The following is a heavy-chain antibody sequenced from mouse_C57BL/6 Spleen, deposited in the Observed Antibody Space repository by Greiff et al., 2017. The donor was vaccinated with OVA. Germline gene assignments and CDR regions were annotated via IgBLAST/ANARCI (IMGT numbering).Heavy chain of an antibody. D-gene: IGHD6-1*01. CDR2: IYPGDGDT. J-gene: IGHJ4*01. V-gene: IGHV1-82*01. CDR1: GYAFSSSW. CDR3: ARGPLYAMDY. Sequence: QVQLKESGPELVKPGASVKISCKASGYAFSSSWMNWVKQRPGKGLEWIGRIYPGDGDTNYNGKFKGKATLTADKSSSTAYMQLSSLTSEDSAVYFCARGPLYAMDYWGQGTSVTVSS.